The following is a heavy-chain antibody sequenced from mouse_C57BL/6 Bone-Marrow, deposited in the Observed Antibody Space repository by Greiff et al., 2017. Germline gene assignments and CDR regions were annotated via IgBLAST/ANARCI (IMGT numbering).Heavy chain of an antibody. CDR2: IGPGSGST. V-gene: IGHV1-77*01. D-gene: IGHD1-1*01. Sequence: VKLVESGAELVKPGASVKISCKASGYTFTDYYINWVKQRPGQGLEWIGKIGPGSGSTYYNEKFKGKATLTADKSYSTAYMQLSSLTSEDSAVYFCARRDYYGSSYRYFDVWGTGTTVTVSS. J-gene: IGHJ1*03. CDR3: ARRDYYGSSYRYFDV. CDR1: GYTFTDYY.